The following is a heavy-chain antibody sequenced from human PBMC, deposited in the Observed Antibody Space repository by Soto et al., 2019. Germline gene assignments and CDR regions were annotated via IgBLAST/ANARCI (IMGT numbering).Heavy chain of an antibody. D-gene: IGHD2-2*01. J-gene: IGHJ6*03. CDR2: ISWNSGTM. Sequence: EVQLVESGGGLVQPVRSLRLSCAASGFSFDEYAMHWVRQAPGKGLEWVSGISWNSGTMGYGDSGRGRFTISRDNAKNSLYLQMNSLRAEDTALYYCAKGFCSSARCLTYSYMDVWGKGTTVTVSS. V-gene: IGHV3-9*01. CDR1: GFSFDEYA. CDR3: AKGFCSSARCLTYSYMDV.